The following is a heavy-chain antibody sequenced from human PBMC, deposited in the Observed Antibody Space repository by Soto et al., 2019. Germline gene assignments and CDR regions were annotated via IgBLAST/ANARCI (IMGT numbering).Heavy chain of an antibody. J-gene: IGHJ4*02. CDR3: ARAPIVVVDTATRGFDY. CDR2: IYHSGST. Sequence: PSETLSLTCTVSGGSVGSGSYYWSWIRQPPGKGLEWIGYIYHSGSTNYNPPLKSRVTISVDKSKNQFSLKLTSVTAADTAVYYCARAPIVVVDTATRGFDYWGQGTLVTVSS. CDR1: GGSVGSGSYY. V-gene: IGHV4-61*01. D-gene: IGHD2-15*01.